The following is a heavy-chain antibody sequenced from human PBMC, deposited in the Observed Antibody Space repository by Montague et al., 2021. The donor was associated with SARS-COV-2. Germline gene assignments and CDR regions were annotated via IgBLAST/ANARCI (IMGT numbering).Heavy chain of an antibody. Sequence: PALVKPTQTLTLTCTFSGFSLSTTGVSVGWIRQPPGKALEWLALIYWDDDKCYSSSLKNRLTITWATSKSQVVLTMTNMDPVDTATYYCAHSYEILTGSALVTWGQGTLVTVSS. V-gene: IGHV2-5*02. CDR1: GFSLSTTGVS. CDR2: IYWDDDK. CDR3: AHSYEILTGSALVT. D-gene: IGHD3-9*01. J-gene: IGHJ5*02.